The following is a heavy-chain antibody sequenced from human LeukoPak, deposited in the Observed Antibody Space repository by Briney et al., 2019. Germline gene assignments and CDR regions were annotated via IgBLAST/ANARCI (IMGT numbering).Heavy chain of an antibody. CDR3: TRPYYYDSSGSPDY. J-gene: IGHJ4*02. V-gene: IGHV4-59*08. D-gene: IGHD3-22*01. CDR2: IYYSGST. Sequence: SETLSLTCTVSGGSISSYYWSWIRQPPGKGLEWFGDIYYSGSTNYNPSLKSRVTISVDTSKNQFSLKLSSVTAADTAVYYCTRPYYYDSSGSPDYWGQGTLVTVSS. CDR1: GGSISSYY.